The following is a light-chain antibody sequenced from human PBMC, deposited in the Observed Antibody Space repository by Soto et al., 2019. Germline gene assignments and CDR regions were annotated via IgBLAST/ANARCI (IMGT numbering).Light chain of an antibody. CDR1: QNIINS. CDR3: QHYNSYSEA. V-gene: IGKV1-5*03. Sequence: IQMPHAPATLCASVGERVNLSXGASQNIINSLNWYQQEPGKAPKLLIYKASTLKSAVPSRFSGSGSGTEFTLTISSLQPDDFATYYCQHYNSYSEAFGKGTKV. CDR2: KAS. J-gene: IGKJ1*01.